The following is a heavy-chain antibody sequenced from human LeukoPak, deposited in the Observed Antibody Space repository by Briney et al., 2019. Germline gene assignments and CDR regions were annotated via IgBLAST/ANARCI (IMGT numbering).Heavy chain of an antibody. V-gene: IGHV4-59*01. CDR2: IYYTGST. CDR1: GGSISGFY. D-gene: IGHD3-10*01. J-gene: IGHJ5*02. CDR3: ARDSYYYGSGSYYGWFDP. Sequence: SETLSLTCTVSGGSISGFYWSWIRQPPGKGLEWIGYIYYTGSTNYNPSLKSRVTISVDTSKNQFSLKLSSVTAADTAVYYCARDSYYYGSGSYYGWFDPWGQGTLVTVSS.